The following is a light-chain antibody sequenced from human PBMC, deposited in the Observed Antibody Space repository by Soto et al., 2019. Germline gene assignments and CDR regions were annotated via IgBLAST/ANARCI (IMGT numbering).Light chain of an antibody. CDR1: SSDVGGYNY. Sequence: QSVLTQLRSVSGSPGQSVTISCTGTSSDVGGYNYVSWYQQHPGKAPKLMIYDVSKRPSGVPDRFSGSKSGNTASLTISGLQAEDEADYYCCSYAGSYTLYVFRTGTKVTDL. J-gene: IGLJ1*01. CDR3: CSYAGSYTLYV. CDR2: DVS. V-gene: IGLV2-11*01.